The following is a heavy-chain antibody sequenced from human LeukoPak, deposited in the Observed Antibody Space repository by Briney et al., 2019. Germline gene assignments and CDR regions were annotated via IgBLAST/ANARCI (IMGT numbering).Heavy chain of an antibody. V-gene: IGHV1-2*02. CDR2: INPNSGGT. Sequence: ASVKVSCKASGYTFTGYYFHWVRQAPGQGLQWMGWINPNSGGTNYAQKFQGRVTMTRDTSNSTAYMELSRLRSDDTAVYYCARAGGTVVPIDYWGQGTLVTVSS. CDR1: GYTFTGYY. CDR3: ARAGGTVVPIDY. J-gene: IGHJ4*02. D-gene: IGHD4-23*01.